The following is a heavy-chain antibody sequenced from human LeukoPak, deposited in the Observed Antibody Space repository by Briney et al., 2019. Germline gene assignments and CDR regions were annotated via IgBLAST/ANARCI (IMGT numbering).Heavy chain of an antibody. CDR2: IYYSGST. Sequence: NPSETLSLTCTVSGGSISSGDYYWSWIRQPPGKGLEWIGYIYYSGSTYYNPSLKSRVTISVDTSKNQFSLKLSSVTAADTAVYYCARDIEVPVTTGWYFDLWGRGTLVTVSS. CDR1: GGSISSGDYY. J-gene: IGHJ2*01. CDR3: ARDIEVPVTTGWYFDL. D-gene: IGHD4-11*01. V-gene: IGHV4-30-4*08.